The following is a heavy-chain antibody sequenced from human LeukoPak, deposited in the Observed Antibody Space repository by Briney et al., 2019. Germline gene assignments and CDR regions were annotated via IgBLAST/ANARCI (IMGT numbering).Heavy chain of an antibody. D-gene: IGHD3-22*01. J-gene: IGHJ3*02. CDR3: ATPTYYYDSSGYAFDI. Sequence: SETLSLTCTVSGGSISSYYWSWIRQPPGKGLAWIGYIYYSGSTNYNPSLKSRVTISVDTSKNQFSLKLSSVTAADTAVYYCATPTYYYDSSGYAFDIWGQGTMVTVSS. V-gene: IGHV4-59*01. CDR2: IYYSGST. CDR1: GGSISSYY.